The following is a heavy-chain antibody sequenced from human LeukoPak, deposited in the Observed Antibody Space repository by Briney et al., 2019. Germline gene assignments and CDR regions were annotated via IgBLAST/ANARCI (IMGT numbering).Heavy chain of an antibody. CDR2: IYPGDSDT. D-gene: IGHD3-22*01. CDR3: ARLMGDSSGYYYEFVDY. V-gene: IGHV5-51*01. J-gene: IGHJ4*02. CDR1: GYSFTSYW. Sequence: GESLKSSCKGSGYSFTSYWIGWVRQMPGKGLEWMGIIYPGDSDTRYSPSFQGQVTISADKSISTAYLQWSSLKASDTAMYYCARLMGDSSGYYYEFVDYWGQGTLVTVSS.